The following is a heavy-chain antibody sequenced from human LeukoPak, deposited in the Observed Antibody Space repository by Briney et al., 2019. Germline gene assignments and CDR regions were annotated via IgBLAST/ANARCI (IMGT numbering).Heavy chain of an antibody. CDR2: IRYDGSDK. Sequence: GGSLRLSCAASRFTFSNYGMHWVRQTPGKGLEWVAFIRYDGSDKYYADSVKGRFTISRDNSKNMLYLQMNSPRAEDTAVYYCAKTVATIGFGHYLDYWGQGTLVTVSS. CDR1: RFTFSNYG. D-gene: IGHD5-12*01. CDR3: AKTVATIGFGHYLDY. J-gene: IGHJ4*02. V-gene: IGHV3-30*02.